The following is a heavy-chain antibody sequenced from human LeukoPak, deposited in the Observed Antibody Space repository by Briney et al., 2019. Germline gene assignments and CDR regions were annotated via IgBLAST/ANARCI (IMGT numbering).Heavy chain of an antibody. CDR1: GGTFSSYA. J-gene: IGHJ4*02. D-gene: IGHD3-3*01. Sequence: ASVKVSCKASGGTFSSYAISWVRQAPGQGLEWMGGIIPIFGTANYAQKFQGRVTITADESTSTAYMELSSLRSEDTAVYYCARSPFTTYYDFWSGLYYFDYWGQGTLVTVSS. CDR3: ARSPFTTYYDFWSGLYYFDY. CDR2: IIPIFGTA. V-gene: IGHV1-69*13.